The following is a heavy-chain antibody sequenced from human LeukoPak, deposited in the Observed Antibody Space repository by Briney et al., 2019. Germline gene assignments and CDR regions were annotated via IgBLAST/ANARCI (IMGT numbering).Heavy chain of an antibody. J-gene: IGHJ5*01. Sequence: SETLSLTCIVSGGSISDNYWSWIRQPAGKGLEWIGRIYSTGSINYSPSLKSRVTMSVDTSENHFSLTLTSVSAADTAVYYCARGGAMTGYYDSWGQGTLVTVSS. V-gene: IGHV4-4*07. CDR2: IYSTGSI. D-gene: IGHD3-9*01. CDR3: ARGGAMTGYYDS. CDR1: GGSISDNY.